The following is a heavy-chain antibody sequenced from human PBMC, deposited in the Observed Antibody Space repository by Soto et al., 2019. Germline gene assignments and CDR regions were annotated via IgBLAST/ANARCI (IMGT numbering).Heavy chain of an antibody. CDR2: ISGSGGST. J-gene: IGHJ6*02. CDR3: AKDGGIVVVPAATYYYYGMDV. V-gene: IGHV3-23*01. Sequence: LRLSCAASGFTFSSYAMSWVRQAPGKGLEWVSAISGSGGSTYYADSVKGRFTISRDNSKNTLYLQMNSLRAEDTAVYYCAKDGGIVVVPAATYYYYGMDVWGQGTTVTVSS. CDR1: GFTFSSYA. D-gene: IGHD2-2*01.